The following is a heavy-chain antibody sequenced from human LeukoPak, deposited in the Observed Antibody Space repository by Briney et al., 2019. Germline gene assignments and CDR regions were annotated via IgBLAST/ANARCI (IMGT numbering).Heavy chain of an antibody. CDR2: ISSSSSYI. CDR3: ARVALSRAGEYYFDY. CDR1: GFTFSSYS. J-gene: IGHJ4*02. D-gene: IGHD3-10*01. Sequence: GGSPRLSCAASGFTFSSYSMNWVRQAPGKGLEWVSSISSSSSYINYADSVKGRFTISRDNAKNSLYLQMNSLRAEDTAVYYCARVALSRAGEYYFDYWGQGTLVTVSS. V-gene: IGHV3-21*01.